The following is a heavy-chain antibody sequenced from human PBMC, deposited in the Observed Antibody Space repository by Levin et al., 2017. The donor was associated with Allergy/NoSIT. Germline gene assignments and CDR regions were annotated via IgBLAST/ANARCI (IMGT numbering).Heavy chain of an antibody. Sequence: GESLKISCAASGFTFSSYWMSWVRQAPGKGLEWVANIKQDGSEKYYVDSVKGRFTISRDNAKNSLYLQMNSLRAEDTAVYYCAITPGDNWFDPWGQGTLVTVSS. CDR2: IKQDGSEK. CDR3: AITPGDNWFDP. CDR1: GFTFSSYW. V-gene: IGHV3-7*01. J-gene: IGHJ5*02. D-gene: IGHD1-14*01.